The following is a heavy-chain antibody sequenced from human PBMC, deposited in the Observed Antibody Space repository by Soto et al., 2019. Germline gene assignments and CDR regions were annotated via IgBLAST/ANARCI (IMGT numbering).Heavy chain of an antibody. CDR1: GYTFTSYA. D-gene: IGHD3-22*01. Sequence: ASVEVSCKASGYTFTSYAMHWVRQAPGQRLEWMGWINAGNGNTKYSQKFQGRVTITRDTSASTAYMELSSLRSEDTAVYYCARAGFYYYDSSGYRHWGQGTLVTVSS. V-gene: IGHV1-3*01. CDR3: ARAGFYYYDSSGYRH. CDR2: INAGNGNT. J-gene: IGHJ4*02.